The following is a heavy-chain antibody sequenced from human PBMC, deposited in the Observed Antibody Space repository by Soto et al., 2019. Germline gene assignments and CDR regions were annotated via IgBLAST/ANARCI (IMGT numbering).Heavy chain of an antibody. D-gene: IGHD3-22*01. CDR1: GFTFSSYA. Sequence: LRLSWAASGFTFSSYAMSWVRHAPGKGLEWVSDINSSGGSTYYPDSVKGLFTIYRETAKNTLYLQMNSLSAEDTGVYYCAKDRQTYYYDSSGSWFDHSGQGTLVTVSS. J-gene: IGHJ5*02. CDR2: INSSGGST. CDR3: AKDRQTYYYDSSGSWFDH. V-gene: IGHV3-23*01.